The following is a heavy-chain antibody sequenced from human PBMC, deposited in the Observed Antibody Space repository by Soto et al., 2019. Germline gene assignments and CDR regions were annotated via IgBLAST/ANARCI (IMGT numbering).Heavy chain of an antibody. CDR3: ARVYCGGDCYPYYFDY. CDR2: ISYDGSNK. J-gene: IGHJ4*02. Sequence: QVQLVESGGGVVQPGRSLRLSCAASGFTFSSYAMHWVRQAPGKGLEWVAVISYDGSNKYYADSVKGRFTISRDNSKNTLYLQMNSLRAEDTAVYYCARVYCGGDCYPYYFDYWGQGTLVTVSS. CDR1: GFTFSSYA. V-gene: IGHV3-30-3*01. D-gene: IGHD2-21*02.